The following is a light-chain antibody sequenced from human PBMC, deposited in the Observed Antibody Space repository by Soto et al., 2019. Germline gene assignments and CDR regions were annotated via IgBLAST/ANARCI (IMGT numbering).Light chain of an antibody. Sequence: QPVLTQPPSVSGAPGQRVTISCSGTSSNIGAGYDVHWYQQLPGTAPKLLIYGNSNRLSGVPDRFSGSKSGTSASLAITGLQAEDEADYYCQSYDSTLGHWLFGGGTQLTVL. CDR2: GNS. V-gene: IGLV1-40*01. CDR1: SSNIGAGYD. CDR3: QSYDSTLGHWL. J-gene: IGLJ3*02.